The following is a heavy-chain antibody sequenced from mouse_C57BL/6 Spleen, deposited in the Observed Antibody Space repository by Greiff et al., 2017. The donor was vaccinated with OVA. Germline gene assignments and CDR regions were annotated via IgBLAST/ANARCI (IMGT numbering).Heavy chain of an antibody. CDR3: ARTFTTVVAPYYFDY. CDR1: GFTFSSYA. V-gene: IGHV5-4*01. D-gene: IGHD1-1*01. J-gene: IGHJ2*01. Sequence: EVQRVESGGGLVKPGGSLKLSCAASGFTFSSYAMSWVRQTPEKRLEWVATISDGGSYTYYPDNVKGRFTISRDNAKNNLYLQMSHLKSEDTAMYYCARTFTTVVAPYYFDYWGQGTTLTVSS. CDR2: ISDGGSYT.